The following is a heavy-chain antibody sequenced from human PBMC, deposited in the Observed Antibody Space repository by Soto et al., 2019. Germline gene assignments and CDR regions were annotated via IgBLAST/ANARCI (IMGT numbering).Heavy chain of an antibody. CDR3: ARGPLRNWFDP. V-gene: IGHV1-3*01. D-gene: IGHD5-12*01. CDR1: GYTFTSYA. J-gene: IGHJ5*02. CDR2: INAGNGNT. Sequence: QVQLVQSGAEVKKPGASVKVSCKASGYTFTSYAMPWVRQAPVQRLEWMGWINAGNGNTKYSQQFQGRVTVTKNTSASTAYTELSSLRSEYTAVYYCARGPLRNWFDPWGQGTLVAVSS.